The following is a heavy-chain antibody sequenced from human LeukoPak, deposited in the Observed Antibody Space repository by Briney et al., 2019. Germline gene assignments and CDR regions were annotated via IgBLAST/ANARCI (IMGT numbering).Heavy chain of an antibody. Sequence: PGASLRLSCAASGFTFSSYAMSSVRQAPGKGLEWVPAISGSGGSTYYADSVKGRFTISRDNSKNTLYLQMNSLRAEDTAVYYCAKETSGGDCFDYWGQGTLVTVSS. CDR3: AKETSGGDCFDY. CDR2: ISGSGGST. CDR1: GFTFSSYA. V-gene: IGHV3-23*01. J-gene: IGHJ4*02.